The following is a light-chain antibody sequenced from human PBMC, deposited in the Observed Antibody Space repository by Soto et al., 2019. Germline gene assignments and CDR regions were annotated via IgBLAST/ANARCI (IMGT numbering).Light chain of an antibody. CDR2: NNN. Sequence: QSVLTQPPSASGTPGQRVTTSCSGSRASIGSNTVTWYQHLPGAAPKLLVYNNNQRPSGVPDRFSGSKSDTSASLAISGLQFEDEAVYYCAAWDDSLSGPVFGGGTKLTVL. J-gene: IGLJ3*02. V-gene: IGLV1-44*01. CDR3: AAWDDSLSGPV. CDR1: RASIGSNT.